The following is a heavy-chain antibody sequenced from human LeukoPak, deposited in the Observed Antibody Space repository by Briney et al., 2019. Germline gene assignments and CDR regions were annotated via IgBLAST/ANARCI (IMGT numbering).Heavy chain of an antibody. CDR2: IWYDGSNK. D-gene: IGHD1-1*01. CDR3: ARDSQQLERRAWFDP. Sequence: PGGSLRLSCAASGFSFSSYGMHWVRQAPGKGLEWVAVIWYDGSNKYCADSVKGRFTISRDNSKNTLYLQMNSLRAEDTAVYYCARDSQQLERRAWFDPWGQGTLVTVSS. J-gene: IGHJ5*02. CDR1: GFSFSSYG. V-gene: IGHV3-33*01.